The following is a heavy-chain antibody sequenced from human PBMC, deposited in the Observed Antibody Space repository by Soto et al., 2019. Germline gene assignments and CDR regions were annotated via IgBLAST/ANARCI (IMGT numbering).Heavy chain of an antibody. J-gene: IGHJ5*02. CDR3: ARDGSSPTYYDFWSGYYRPLGWFDP. D-gene: IGHD3-3*01. CDR1: GGTFRSYA. V-gene: IGHV1-69*13. CDR2: IIPIFGTA. Sequence: SVKVSCKASGGTFRSYAISWVRQAPGQGLEWMGGIIPIFGTANYAQKFQGRVTITADESTSTAYMELSSLRSEDTAVYYCARDGSSPTYYDFWSGYYRPLGWFDPWGQGTLVTVSS.